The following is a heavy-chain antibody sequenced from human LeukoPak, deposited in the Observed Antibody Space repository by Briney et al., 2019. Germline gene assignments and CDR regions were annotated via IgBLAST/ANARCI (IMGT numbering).Heavy chain of an antibody. Sequence: NPSETLSLTCTVSGVSISSYYWSWIRQPPGKGLEWIGYIYYSGSTNYNPSLKSRVTISVDTSKNQFYLKLSSVTAADTAVYYCARVRGSYRYTLLFDYWGQGTLVIVSS. V-gene: IGHV4-59*01. CDR2: IYYSGST. J-gene: IGHJ4*02. CDR3: ARVRGSYRYTLLFDY. D-gene: IGHD3-16*02. CDR1: GVSISSYY.